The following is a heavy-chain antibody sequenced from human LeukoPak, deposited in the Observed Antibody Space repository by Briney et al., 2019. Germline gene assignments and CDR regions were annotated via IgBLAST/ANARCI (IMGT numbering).Heavy chain of an antibody. CDR1: GFTFSSYS. Sequence: GGSLRLSCAASGFTFSSYSMNWVRQAPGKGLEWVSYISSSSSTIYYADSVKGRFTISRDNAKNSLYLQMNSLRAEDTAVYYCARGVLEIDYWGQGTLVTVSS. CDR2: ISSSSSTI. CDR3: ARGVLEIDY. D-gene: IGHD6-13*01. J-gene: IGHJ4*02. V-gene: IGHV3-48*01.